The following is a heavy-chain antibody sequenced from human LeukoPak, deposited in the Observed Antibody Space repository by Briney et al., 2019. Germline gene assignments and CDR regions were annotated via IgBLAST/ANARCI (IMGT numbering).Heavy chain of an antibody. CDR3: ARATEYYDSSGYYPADAFDI. CDR2: IYYSGST. V-gene: IGHV4-31*03. D-gene: IGHD3-22*01. J-gene: IGHJ3*02. CDR1: GGSISSGGYY. Sequence: SETLSLTCTVSGGSISSGGYYWSWIRQHPGKGLEWIGYIYYSGSTYYNPSLKSRVTISVDTPKNQFSPKLSSVTAADTAVYYCARATEYYDSSGYYPADAFDIWGQGTMVTVSS.